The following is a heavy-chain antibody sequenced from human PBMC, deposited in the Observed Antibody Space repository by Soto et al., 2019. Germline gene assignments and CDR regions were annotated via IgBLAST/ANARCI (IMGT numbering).Heavy chain of an antibody. CDR2: IYYSGST. Sequence: SETLSLTCTVSGGSISSYYWSWIRQPPGKGLEWIGYIYYSGSTNYNPSLKSRVTISVDTSKNQFSLKLSSVTAADTAVYYCARRGGYCSSTSCRSNWFDPWGQGTLVTVSS. D-gene: IGHD2-2*01. CDR3: ARRGGYCSSTSCRSNWFDP. V-gene: IGHV4-59*08. J-gene: IGHJ5*02. CDR1: GGSISSYY.